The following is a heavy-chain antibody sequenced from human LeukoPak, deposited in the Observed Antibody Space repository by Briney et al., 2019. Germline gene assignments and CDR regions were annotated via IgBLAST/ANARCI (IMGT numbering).Heavy chain of an antibody. J-gene: IGHJ3*02. Sequence: PGGSLRLSCAASGFTFSSYGMHWVRQAPGKGLEWVAFIRYDGSNKYYADSVKGRFTISRDNSKNTLYLQMNSLRAEDTAVYYCARARRYSSSSGPVDAFDIWGQGTMVTVSS. CDR2: IRYDGSNK. CDR1: GFTFSSYG. CDR3: ARARRYSSSSGPVDAFDI. V-gene: IGHV3-30*02. D-gene: IGHD6-6*01.